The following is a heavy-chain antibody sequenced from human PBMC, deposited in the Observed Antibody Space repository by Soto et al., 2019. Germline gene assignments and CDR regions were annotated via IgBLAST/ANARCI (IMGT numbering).Heavy chain of an antibody. D-gene: IGHD3-16*01. CDR3: ARDLFEAARRGEYAFDI. CDR2: IKQDGSEK. V-gene: IGHV3-7*03. J-gene: IGHJ3*02. CDR1: AFTFSSYW. Sequence: EVRLVESGGGLVQPGGSLRLSCAASAFTFSSYWMSWVRQAPGKGLEWVANIKQDGSEKYYVDSVKGRFTISRDNANNSLYLQMNSLRAEDPAVYYCARDLFEAARRGEYAFDIWGQGTMVTVSS.